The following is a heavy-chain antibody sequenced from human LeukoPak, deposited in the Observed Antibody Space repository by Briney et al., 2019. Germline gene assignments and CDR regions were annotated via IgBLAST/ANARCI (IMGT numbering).Heavy chain of an antibody. V-gene: IGHV3-30*18. Sequence: PGGSLRLSCAASGFTFSSYGMHWVRQAPGKGLEWVAVISYDGSNKYYADSVKGRFTISRDNSKNTLYLQMNSLRAEDAAVYYCAKGILLFGELQDYFDYWGQGTLVTVSS. CDR3: AKGILLFGELQDYFDY. D-gene: IGHD3-10*01. J-gene: IGHJ4*02. CDR1: GFTFSSYG. CDR2: ISYDGSNK.